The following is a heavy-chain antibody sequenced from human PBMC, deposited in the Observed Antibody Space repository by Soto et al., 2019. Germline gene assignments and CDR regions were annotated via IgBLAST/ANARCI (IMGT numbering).Heavy chain of an antibody. CDR3: VRGPSRGSSLFGPLDY. CDR2: IFYSGSGS. J-gene: IGHJ4*02. V-gene: IGHV3-64D*06. CDR1: GFIFSTFG. D-gene: IGHD3-3*01. Sequence: VSLRLSCSASGFIFSTFGMFWVRQAPGQGLEYVSAIFYSGSGSYYADPVRGRFTVSRDNSKNMFYLQMSSLRVEDTALYFCVRGPSRGSSLFGPLDYWGQGTQVTVSS.